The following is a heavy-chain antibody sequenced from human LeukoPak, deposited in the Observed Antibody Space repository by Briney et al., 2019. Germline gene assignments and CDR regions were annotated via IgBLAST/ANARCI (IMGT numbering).Heavy chain of an antibody. CDR3: AKDSAKKYDDY. CDR1: GFTFSSYE. Sequence: GGSLRLSCAASGFTFSSYEMNWVRQAPGKGLEWVAVISYDGINKYYADSVEGRFTISRDNSKNTLYLQMNSLRAEDTAVYYCAKDSAKKYDDYWGQGTLVTVSS. J-gene: IGHJ4*02. V-gene: IGHV3-30*18. D-gene: IGHD2/OR15-2a*01. CDR2: ISYDGINK.